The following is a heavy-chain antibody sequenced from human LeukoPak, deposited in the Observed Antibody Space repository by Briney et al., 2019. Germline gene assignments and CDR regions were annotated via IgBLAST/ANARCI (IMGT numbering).Heavy chain of an antibody. CDR3: AKDRYGDSIEEDWYFDL. D-gene: IGHD4-17*01. CDR1: GFTFSSSA. Sequence: GGSLRLSCAASGFTFSSSAMNWVRQAPGKGLMWVSYINTDGGSTNYADSVKGRFTISRDNAKNTLYLQMNSLRAGDTAVYYCAKDRYGDSIEEDWYFDLWGRGTLVTVSS. J-gene: IGHJ2*01. V-gene: IGHV3-74*01. CDR2: INTDGGST.